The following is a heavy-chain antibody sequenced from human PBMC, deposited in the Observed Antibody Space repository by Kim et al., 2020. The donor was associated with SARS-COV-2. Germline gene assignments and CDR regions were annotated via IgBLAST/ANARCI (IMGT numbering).Heavy chain of an antibody. J-gene: IGHJ6*02. CDR2: INPNSGGT. D-gene: IGHD6-13*01. CDR3: AVYARGIAAAVLQSLDGKEYYYYGMDV. Sequence: ASVKVSCKASGYTFTGYYMHWVRQAPGQGLEWMGWINPNSGGTNYAQKFQGRVTMTRDTSISTAYMELSRLRSDDTAVYYCAVYARGIAAAVLQSLDGKEYYYYGMDVWGQGTTVTVSS. CDR1: GYTFTGYY. V-gene: IGHV1-2*02.